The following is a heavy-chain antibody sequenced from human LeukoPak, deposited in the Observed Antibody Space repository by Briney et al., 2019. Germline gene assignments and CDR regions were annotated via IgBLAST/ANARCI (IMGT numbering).Heavy chain of an antibody. D-gene: IGHD5-18*01. Sequence: PSETLSLTCSVSGGSISSSSYYWGWIRQPPGKGLEWIGSIYYTGSTYYNPSLKSRVTISVDTSKNQFSLKLSSVTAADTAVYYCAREGGLRGYSYGFLDYWGQGTLVTVSS. J-gene: IGHJ4*02. CDR3: AREGGLRGYSYGFLDY. CDR1: GGSISSSSYY. CDR2: IYYTGST. V-gene: IGHV4-39*02.